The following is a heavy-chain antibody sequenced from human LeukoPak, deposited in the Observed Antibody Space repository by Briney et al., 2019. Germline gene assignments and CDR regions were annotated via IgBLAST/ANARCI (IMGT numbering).Heavy chain of an antibody. J-gene: IGHJ2*01. CDR2: ISTDSKFK. Sequence: GGSLRLSCAASEFTFRSFNMVWVRQAPGKGLEWVSSISTDSKFKYYSDSVAGRFTISRDNAENSLSLQMNSLRVDDTATYYCVRGPRSHRSDLTKWYFDLWGRGTLVSVSS. V-gene: IGHV3-21*01. CDR1: EFTFRSFN. CDR3: VRGPRSHRSDLTKWYFDL.